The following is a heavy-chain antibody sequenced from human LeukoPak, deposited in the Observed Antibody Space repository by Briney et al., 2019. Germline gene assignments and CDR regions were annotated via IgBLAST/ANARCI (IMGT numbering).Heavy chain of an antibody. D-gene: IGHD6-13*01. CDR2: IYYSGST. J-gene: IGHJ6*03. V-gene: IGHV4-59*01. CDR3: ARVIAAAGYYYYYYMDV. CDR1: GGSISSYY. Sequence: PSETLSLTCTVSGGSISSYYWSRIRQPPGKGLEWIGYIYYSGSTNYNPSLKSRVTISVDTSKNQFSLKLSSVTAADTAVYYCARVIAAAGYYYYYYMDVWGKGTTVTVSS.